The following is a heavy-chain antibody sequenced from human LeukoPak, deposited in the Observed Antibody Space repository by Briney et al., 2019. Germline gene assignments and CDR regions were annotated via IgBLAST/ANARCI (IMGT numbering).Heavy chain of an antibody. CDR1: GFTFSSYA. D-gene: IGHD6-19*01. Sequence: GGSLRLSCAASGFTFSSYAMNWVRQAPGKGLEWVAAISCSGGSTYYADSVKGRFTISRDNSKDTLYLQMNSLRAEDTAVYYCAKGIAVADLFDYWGQGTLVTVSS. CDR3: AKGIAVADLFDY. V-gene: IGHV3-23*01. J-gene: IGHJ4*02. CDR2: ISCSGGST.